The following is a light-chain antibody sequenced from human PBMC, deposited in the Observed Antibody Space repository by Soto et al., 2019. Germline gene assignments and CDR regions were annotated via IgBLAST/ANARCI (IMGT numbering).Light chain of an antibody. CDR2: RNN. J-gene: IGLJ2*01. Sequence: QSVLTKPPSASGTPGQRVTISCSGSRSNIRSNFVYWYQQLPGTAPKLLIYRNNLRPSGAPDRFSGSKSGTSASLAISGLRSEDESDYYCASWDDTLSGPVFGGGTKLTVL. CDR3: ASWDDTLSGPV. V-gene: IGLV1-47*01. CDR1: RSNIRSNF.